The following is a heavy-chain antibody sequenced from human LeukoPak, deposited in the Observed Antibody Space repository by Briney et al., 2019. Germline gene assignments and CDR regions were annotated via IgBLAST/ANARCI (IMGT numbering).Heavy chain of an antibody. V-gene: IGHV1-2*02. J-gene: IGHJ4*02. D-gene: IGHD1-26*01. CDR1: GYTFSAYY. CDR3: ARGPSDAFFDY. CDR2: INPINGGI. Sequence: ASGKVSCKTSGYTFSAYYIHWMRQAPGQGFEWMGCINPINGGIRVAQKFQGRVTNTRDTSINTVYVELSGLLTVYTAVYFCARGPSDAFFDYWGQGTLVTVSS.